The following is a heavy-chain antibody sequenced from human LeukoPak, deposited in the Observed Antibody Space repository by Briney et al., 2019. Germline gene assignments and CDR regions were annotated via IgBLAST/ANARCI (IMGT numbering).Heavy chain of an antibody. CDR2: IYYSGST. V-gene: IGHV4-39*07. Sequence: SETLSLTCTVSGGSISSSSYYWGWIRQPPGKGLEWIGSIYYSGSTYYNPSLKSRVTISVDTSKNQFSLKLSSVTAADTAVYYCARQGGWYSNYAYYYYYMDVWGKGTTVTVSS. CDR1: GGSISSSSYY. D-gene: IGHD4-11*01. CDR3: ARQGGWYSNYAYYYYYMDV. J-gene: IGHJ6*03.